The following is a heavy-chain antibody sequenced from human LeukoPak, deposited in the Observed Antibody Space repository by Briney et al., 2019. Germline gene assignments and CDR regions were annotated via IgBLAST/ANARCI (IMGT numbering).Heavy chain of an antibody. V-gene: IGHV3-23*01. J-gene: IGHJ2*01. CDR1: GFTFSSYA. CDR3: ARDADTSAFYWFFDL. D-gene: IGHD3-22*01. CDR2: ISGSGGST. Sequence: GGSLRLSCAASGFTFSSYAMSWVRQAPGKGLEWVSAISGSGGSTYYADSVKGRFTISRDISRNTLYLQINSLTVEDTALYYCARDADTSAFYWFFDLWGRGTLVTVSS.